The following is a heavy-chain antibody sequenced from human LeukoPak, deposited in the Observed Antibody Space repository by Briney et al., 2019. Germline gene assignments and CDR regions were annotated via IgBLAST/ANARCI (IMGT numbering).Heavy chain of an antibody. CDR3: ARVSVVSYYFDY. D-gene: IGHD2-8*02. V-gene: IGHV3-7*01. Sequence: GGSLRLSCAASGFTFSNYWMTWVRQALGKGLEWVANIKLDGSEKYYVDSVKGRFTISRDDAQKSLYLQMNSLRAEDTAVYYCARVSVVSYYFDYWGQGSLVTVSS. CDR1: GFTFSNYW. J-gene: IGHJ4*02. CDR2: IKLDGSEK.